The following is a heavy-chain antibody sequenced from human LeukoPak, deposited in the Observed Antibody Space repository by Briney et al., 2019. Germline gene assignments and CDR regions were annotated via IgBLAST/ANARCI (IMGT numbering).Heavy chain of an antibody. CDR2: INTNTGNP. D-gene: IGHD4-17*01. J-gene: IGHJ4*02. CDR1: GGTFSSYA. CDR3: ARTLDYGDRWGDVDY. Sequence: ASVKVSCKASGGTFSSYAISWVRQAPGQGLEWMGWINTNTGNPTYAQGFTGRFVFSLDTSVSTAYLQISSLKAEDTAVYYCARTLDYGDRWGDVDYWGQGTLVTVSS. V-gene: IGHV7-4-1*02.